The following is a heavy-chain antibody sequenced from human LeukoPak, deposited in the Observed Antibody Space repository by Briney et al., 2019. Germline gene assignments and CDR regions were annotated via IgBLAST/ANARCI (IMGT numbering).Heavy chain of an antibody. CDR2: IKQDGSER. Sequence: PGRSLRLSCAASGFTFTNYWMSWVRQAPGKGLEWVANIKQDGSERYYVDSVKGRFTTSRDNARNSLHLQMNSLRAEDTAVYYCSRWGTYSSSWLGAFDIWGQGTMVTVSS. V-gene: IGHV3-7*05. CDR1: GFTFTNYW. CDR3: SRWGTYSSSWLGAFDI. J-gene: IGHJ3*02. D-gene: IGHD6-13*01.